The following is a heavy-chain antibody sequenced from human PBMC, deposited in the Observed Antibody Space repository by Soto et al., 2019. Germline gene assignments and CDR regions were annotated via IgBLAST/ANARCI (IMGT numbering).Heavy chain of an antibody. V-gene: IGHV1-18*04. Sequence: GSVKVSCKASGYTFTSYGVSCMRQAPGQGLEWMGWISAHNGDTKYAQKFQGRVTMTTDTVTSTIYMELRSLSSDDTAIYYCARVSIVVSAALTTFDPWGQGTLVTVSS. J-gene: IGHJ5*02. D-gene: IGHD2-2*01. CDR3: ARVSIVVSAALTTFDP. CDR1: GYTFTSYG. CDR2: ISAHNGDT.